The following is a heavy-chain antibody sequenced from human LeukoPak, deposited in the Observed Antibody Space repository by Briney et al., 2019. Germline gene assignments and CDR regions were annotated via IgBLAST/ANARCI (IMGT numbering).Heavy chain of an antibody. V-gene: IGHV1-69*13. CDR2: IIPIFGTA. CDR1: GGTFSSYA. D-gene: IGHD5-18*01. Sequence: SVKVSCKASGGTFSSYAISWVRQAPGQGLEWMGGIIPIFGTANYAQKFQGRVTITADESTSTAYMELSSLRSEDTAVYYCARGLGRTAMVTRGGVRFDYWGQGTLVTVSS. CDR3: ARGLGRTAMVTRGGVRFDY. J-gene: IGHJ4*02.